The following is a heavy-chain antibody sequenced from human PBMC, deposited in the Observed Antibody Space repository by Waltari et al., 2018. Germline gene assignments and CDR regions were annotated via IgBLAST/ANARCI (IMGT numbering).Heavy chain of an antibody. CDR2: IYYSGST. V-gene: IGHV4-59*08. J-gene: IGHJ4*02. Sequence: QVQLQESGPGLVKPSETLSLTCTVSGGSISSYYWSWIRQPPGKGLEWIGYIYYSGSTNYNPSLKSRVTISVDTSKNQFSLKLSSVTAADTAVYYCARGYDFWSGYYTAFDYWGQGTLVTVSS. D-gene: IGHD3-3*01. CDR3: ARGYDFWSGYYTAFDY. CDR1: GGSISSYY.